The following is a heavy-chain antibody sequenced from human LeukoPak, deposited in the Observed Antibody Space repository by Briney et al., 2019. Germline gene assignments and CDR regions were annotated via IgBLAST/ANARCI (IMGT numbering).Heavy chain of an antibody. CDR2: VDAGHGDT. CDR1: GYTFTHYA. CDR3: VRGGIVTAEGIWGGLDI. Sequence: GASVKVSCKTSGYTFTHYALHWLRQAPGQTLQWMGWVDAGHGDTQRSQEFQGRVTITRDTSANTTQMDLSSLRSEDTAVYYCVRGGIVTAEGIWGGLDIWGQGTVVTVSS. J-gene: IGHJ3*02. V-gene: IGHV1-3*01. D-gene: IGHD3-16*01.